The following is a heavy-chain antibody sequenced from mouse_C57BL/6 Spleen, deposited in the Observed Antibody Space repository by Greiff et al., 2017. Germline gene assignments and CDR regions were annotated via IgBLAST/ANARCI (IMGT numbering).Heavy chain of an antibody. CDR2: INPNNGGT. J-gene: IGHJ3*01. CDR3: ARGSGYEGFAY. V-gene: IGHV1-22*01. CDR1: GYTFTDYN. D-gene: IGHD2-2*01. Sequence: VQLQQSGPELVKPGASVKMSCKASGYTFTDYNMPWVKQSHGKSLEWIGYINPNNGGTSYNQKFKGKATLTVNKSSSTAYMELRSLTSEDSAVYYCARGSGYEGFAYWGQGTLVTVSA.